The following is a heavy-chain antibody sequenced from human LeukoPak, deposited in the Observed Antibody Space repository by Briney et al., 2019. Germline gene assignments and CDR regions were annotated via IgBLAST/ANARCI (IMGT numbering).Heavy chain of an antibody. D-gene: IGHD1-1*01. Sequence: GGSLRLSCAASGFTFSSYGMHWVRQAPGKGLEWVAFIRYDGSNKYYADSVKGRFTISRDNSKNTLYLQMNSLRAEDTAVYYCAKDPYNWNDKWFDPWGQGTLVTVSS. CDR3: AKDPYNWNDKWFDP. J-gene: IGHJ5*02. CDR2: IRYDGSNK. CDR1: GFTFSSYG. V-gene: IGHV3-30*02.